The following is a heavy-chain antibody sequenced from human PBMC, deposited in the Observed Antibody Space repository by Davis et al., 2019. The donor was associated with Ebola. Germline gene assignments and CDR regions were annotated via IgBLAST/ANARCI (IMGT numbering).Heavy chain of an antibody. J-gene: IGHJ4*02. CDR2: IYYSGST. D-gene: IGHD5-18*01. CDR1: GGSISSSSYY. Sequence: MPSETLSLTCTVSGGSISSSSYYWGWIRQPPGKGLEWIGSIYYSGSTYYNPSLKSRVTISVDTSKNQFSLKLSSVTAADTAVYYCARGSVDTAMVRKYYFDYWGQGTLVTVSS. V-gene: IGHV4-39*01. CDR3: ARGSVDTAMVRKYYFDY.